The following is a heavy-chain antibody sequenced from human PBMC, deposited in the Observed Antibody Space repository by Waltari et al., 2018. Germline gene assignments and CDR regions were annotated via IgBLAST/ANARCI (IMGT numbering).Heavy chain of an antibody. V-gene: IGHV1-8*03. J-gene: IGHJ6*02. CDR1: GYSFPRYN. CDR3: ARGSLGLYYGMDV. CDR2: MNPNSGNT. Sequence: QVQLVQSAAAVKPPGASVTVSCKASGYSFPRYNINWVRQATGQGLEWVGWMNPNSGNTGYAQKFQGRVTITRNTAISTAYMELSSLRSEDTAVYYCARGSLGLYYGMDVWGQGTTVTVSS. D-gene: IGHD7-27*01.